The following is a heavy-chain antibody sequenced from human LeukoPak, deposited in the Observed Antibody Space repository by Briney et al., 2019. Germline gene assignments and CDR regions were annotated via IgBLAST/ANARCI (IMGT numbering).Heavy chain of an antibody. J-gene: IGHJ4*02. CDR3: AREGDYDILTGYYTNYFDY. Sequence: GGSLRLSCAASGFTFDDYGMSWVRQAPGKGLEWVSGINWNGGSTGYADSVKGRFTISRDNAKNSLYLQMNSLRAEDTALYYCAREGDYDILTGYYTNYFDYWGQGTLVTVSS. D-gene: IGHD3-9*01. V-gene: IGHV3-20*04. CDR2: INWNGGST. CDR1: GFTFDDYG.